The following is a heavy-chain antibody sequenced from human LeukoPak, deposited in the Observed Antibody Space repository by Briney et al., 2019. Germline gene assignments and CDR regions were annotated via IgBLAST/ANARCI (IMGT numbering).Heavy chain of an antibody. CDR3: AKGASGGYYHGFEF. CDR1: GGSISNYF. J-gene: IGHJ4*02. CDR2: IHDSGST. Sequence: SETLSLTCSVSGGSISNYFWSWIRQPPGNTLEWIGHIHDSGSTKANPSLKGRVTISVDTSKSQISLSLSSLSESDSAVYYCAKGASGGYYHGFEFWGQGILVTVSS. D-gene: IGHD3-3*01. V-gene: IGHV4-59*01.